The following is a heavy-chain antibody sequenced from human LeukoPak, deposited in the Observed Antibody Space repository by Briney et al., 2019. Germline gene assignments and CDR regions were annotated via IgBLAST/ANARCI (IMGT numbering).Heavy chain of an antibody. CDR2: IYYSGST. CDR1: GGSISSYY. Sequence: PSETLSLTCTVSGGSISSYYWSWIRQPPGKGLEWIGYIYYSGSTNYNPFLKSRVTISVDTSKNQFSLKLSSVTAADTAVYYCASVRYGSGSSEYYFDYWGQGTLVTVPS. J-gene: IGHJ4*02. CDR3: ASVRYGSGSSEYYFDY. V-gene: IGHV4-59*12. D-gene: IGHD3-10*01.